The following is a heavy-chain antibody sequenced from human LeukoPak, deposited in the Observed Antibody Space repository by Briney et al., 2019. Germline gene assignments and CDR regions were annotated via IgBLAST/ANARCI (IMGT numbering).Heavy chain of an antibody. CDR2: IYPDDSDT. Sequence: GESLKISCTGSGYSFTNYWIGWVRQMPGKGLKWMGIIYPDDSDTRYRPPFQGQVTVSADKSIATAYLQWSSLKASDTAMYYCARLQYSNGYVDYWGQGTLVTVSS. CDR1: GYSFTNYW. V-gene: IGHV5-51*01. D-gene: IGHD5-18*01. CDR3: ARLQYSNGYVDY. J-gene: IGHJ4*02.